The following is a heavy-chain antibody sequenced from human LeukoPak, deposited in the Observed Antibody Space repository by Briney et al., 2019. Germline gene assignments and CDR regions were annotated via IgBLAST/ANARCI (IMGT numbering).Heavy chain of an antibody. CDR2: IIPSLGIA. V-gene: IGHV1-69*02. Sequence: SVKVSCKASGGTFSSYSISWVRQAPGQGLEWVGRIIPSLGIANYAQKFQGRVTITADKSTSTAYMELSSLRSEDTAVYYCARNDYYDSSGYHYWFDPWGQGTLVTVSS. D-gene: IGHD3-22*01. CDR1: GGTFSSYS. J-gene: IGHJ5*02. CDR3: ARNDYYDSSGYHYWFDP.